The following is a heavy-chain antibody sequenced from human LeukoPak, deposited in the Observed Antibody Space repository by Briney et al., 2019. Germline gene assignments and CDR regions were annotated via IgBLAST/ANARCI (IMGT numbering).Heavy chain of an antibody. CDR3: ARGAQWPY. J-gene: IGHJ4*02. V-gene: IGHV3-30*04. Sequence: GGSLRLSWAASGFTFSPYAMHWVRQAPGKGLEWVAIISYDGSNKYYADSVKGRFTISRDNSKNTLYLQMNSLRAEDTAVYYCARGAQWPYWGQGTLVTVSS. D-gene: IGHD6-19*01. CDR1: GFTFSPYA. CDR2: ISYDGSNK.